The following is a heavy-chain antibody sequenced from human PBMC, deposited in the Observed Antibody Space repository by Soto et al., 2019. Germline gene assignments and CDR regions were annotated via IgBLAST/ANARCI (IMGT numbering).Heavy chain of an antibody. CDR2: IYYSGST. J-gene: IGHJ6*03. CDR1: GGSTSTFS. Sequence: SETLSLTCTVSGGSTSTFSWSWIRQPPGKGLEWIGYIYYSGSTNYNPSLKSRVTFSVDTSKNQFSLNLSSVTAADTAVYYCAGGSYYYYMDVWGKGTTVTVSS. D-gene: IGHD3-10*01. CDR3: AGGSYYYYMDV. V-gene: IGHV4-59*08.